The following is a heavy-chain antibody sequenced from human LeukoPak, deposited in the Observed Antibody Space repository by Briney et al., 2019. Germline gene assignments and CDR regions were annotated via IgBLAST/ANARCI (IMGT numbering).Heavy chain of an antibody. CDR2: ISGNNDNP. J-gene: IGHJ4*02. D-gene: IGHD1-26*01. V-gene: IGHV1-18*01. Sequence: ASVKVSCKASGYTFSNFGISWVRQAPGQGLEWMGWISGNNDNPNYGQKFQGRFTVTTDSSTSTAYMELRNLRSDDTAVYYCARDGTSTDDYWGQGTLVAVSS. CDR3: ARDGTSTDDY. CDR1: GYTFSNFG.